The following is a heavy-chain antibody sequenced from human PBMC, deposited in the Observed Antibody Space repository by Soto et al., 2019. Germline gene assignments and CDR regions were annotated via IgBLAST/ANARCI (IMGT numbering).Heavy chain of an antibody. CDR2: ISYDGSNK. J-gene: IGHJ6*04. V-gene: IGHV3-30*18. CDR1: GFTFSSYG. Sequence: GSLRLSCAASGFTFSSYGMHWVRQAPGKGLEWVAVISYDGSNKYYADSVKGRFTISRDNSKNTLYLQMNSLRAEDTAVYYCAKDSKSSWTGYYYYGMDVWGKGTTVTVSS. CDR3: AKDSKSSWTGYYYYGMDV. D-gene: IGHD6-13*01.